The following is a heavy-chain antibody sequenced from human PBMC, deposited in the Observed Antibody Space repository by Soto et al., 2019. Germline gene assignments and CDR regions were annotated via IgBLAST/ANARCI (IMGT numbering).Heavy chain of an antibody. D-gene: IGHD6-6*01. CDR1: GFTFSSYS. CDR2: ISSSSSYI. CDR3: ARRRVPSIAARPDAFDI. J-gene: IGHJ3*02. V-gene: IGHV3-21*01. Sequence: GGALRLSCAASGFTFSSYSMNWFRQAPGKGLEWVSSISSSSSYIYYADSVKGRFTISRDNAKNSLYLQMNSLRAEDTAVYYCARRRVPSIAARPDAFDIWGQGTMVTVSS.